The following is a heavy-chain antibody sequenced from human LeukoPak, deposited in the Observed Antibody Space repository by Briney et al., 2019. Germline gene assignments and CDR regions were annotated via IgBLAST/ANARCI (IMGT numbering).Heavy chain of an antibody. V-gene: IGHV4-4*07. D-gene: IGHD3-10*01. CDR3: ARVALFGSGSYYWFDP. CDR1: GGSISGHY. J-gene: IGHJ5*02. Sequence: SETLSLTCTVSGGSISGHYWSWIRQPAGKGLEWIGRVYMTGSTNYNPSLKSRVTMSVDMSKNQFSLKLSSVTAADTAVYFCARVALFGSGSYYWFDPWGQGTLVTVSS. CDR2: VYMTGST.